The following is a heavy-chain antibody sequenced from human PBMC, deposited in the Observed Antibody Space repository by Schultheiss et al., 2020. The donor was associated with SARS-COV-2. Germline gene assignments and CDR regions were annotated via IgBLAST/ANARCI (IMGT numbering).Heavy chain of an antibody. CDR1: GGSISSYY. CDR3: ARGHTVTTYYYYYYGMDV. CDR2: IYDRGTT. J-gene: IGHJ6*02. V-gene: IGHV4-59*13. D-gene: IGHD4-17*01. Sequence: ETLSLTCTVSGGSISSYYWSWIRQPPEKGLEWIGYIYDRGTTNYNPSLRSRVTISVDTSKSQFSLKLNSMTAADTAVYYCARGHTVTTYYYYYYGMDVWGQGTTVTVSS.